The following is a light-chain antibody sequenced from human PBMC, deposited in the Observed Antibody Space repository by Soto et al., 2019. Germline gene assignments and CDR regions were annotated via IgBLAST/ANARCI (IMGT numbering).Light chain of an antibody. CDR3: QQYGSSVYT. V-gene: IGKV3-20*01. Sequence: EIVLTQSPGTLSLSPGERATLSCRASQSVNSNYLAWYRQKPGQPPRLLIHAASSRATGIPDRFSGSGSGTDFTLTISRLEPEDFAVYYCQQYGSSVYTFGQGTKVEIK. CDR2: AAS. J-gene: IGKJ2*01. CDR1: QSVNSNY.